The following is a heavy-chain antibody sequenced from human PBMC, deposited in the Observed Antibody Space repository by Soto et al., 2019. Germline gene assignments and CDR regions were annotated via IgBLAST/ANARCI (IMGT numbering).Heavy chain of an antibody. V-gene: IGHV4-59*11. CDR2: IYYSGTT. J-gene: IGHJ3*02. CDR3: ASEVFSLLYSSGDDYPDGGFDM. Sequence: NPSETLSLTCTVSGGSISTHYWSWIRQPPGKGLELVGYIYYSGTTNYNPSLRSRVTISVDTSKNQFSLKLTSVTAADTAFYFCASEVFSLLYSSGDDYPDGGFDMWGHGTMVTVSS. D-gene: IGHD3-22*01. CDR1: GGSISTHY.